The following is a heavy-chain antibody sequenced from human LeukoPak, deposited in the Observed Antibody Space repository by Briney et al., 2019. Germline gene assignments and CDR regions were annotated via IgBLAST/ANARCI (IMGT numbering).Heavy chain of an antibody. J-gene: IGHJ4*03. D-gene: IGHD3-3*01. CDR2: INWNGGST. CDR3: ARVCTVFGVAGGFYY. CDR1: GFTFDDYG. V-gene: IGHV3-20*04. Sequence: PGGSLRLSCAASGFTFDDYGMSWVRQAPGRGLEWVSGINWNGGSTGYADSVKGRFTISRDNAKNSLYLQMNSLRAEDTALYYCARVCTVFGVAGGFYYWGQGNLVTVSS.